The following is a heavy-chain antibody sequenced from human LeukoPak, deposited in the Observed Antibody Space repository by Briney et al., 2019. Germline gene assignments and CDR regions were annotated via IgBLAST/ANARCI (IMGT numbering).Heavy chain of an antibody. Sequence: GGSLRLSCAASGFTFSSYSMNWVRQAPGKGLEWVSSISSSSSYMYYADSVKGRFTISRDNAKNSLYLQMNSLRAEDTAVYYCARDPHPYSGYDSYFDYWGQGTLVTVSS. J-gene: IGHJ4*02. V-gene: IGHV3-21*01. CDR2: ISSSSSYM. CDR1: GFTFSSYS. D-gene: IGHD5-12*01. CDR3: ARDPHPYSGYDSYFDY.